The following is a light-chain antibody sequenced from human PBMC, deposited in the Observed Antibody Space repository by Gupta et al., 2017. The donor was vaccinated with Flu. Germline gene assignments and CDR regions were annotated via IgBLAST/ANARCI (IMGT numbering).Light chain of an antibody. CDR1: QSLLHSNGYNY. V-gene: IGKV2-28*01. J-gene: IGKJ4*01. CDR3: RQALQTPFT. CDR2: LGS. Sequence: DIVMTQSPLSLPVTPGEPASISCRSSQSLLHSNGYNYLDWYLQKPGQSPQLLIYLGSNRASGVPDRFSGSGSGTDFTLKISRGEAEDVGVYYCRQALQTPFTFGGGTKVEIK.